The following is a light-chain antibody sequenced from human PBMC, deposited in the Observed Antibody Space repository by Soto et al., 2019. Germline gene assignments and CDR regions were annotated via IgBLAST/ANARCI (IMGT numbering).Light chain of an antibody. Sequence: DIQMTQSPSTLSGSVGDRVTIACLASQNISSWLAWYQQKPGKAPKLLIYTASTLQSGVPSRFSGSGSGTEFTLTISSLQPDDFATYYCLQDFNYPWTFGQGTKVDI. CDR1: QNISSW. J-gene: IGKJ1*01. CDR3: LQDFNYPWT. CDR2: TAS. V-gene: IGKV1-5*03.